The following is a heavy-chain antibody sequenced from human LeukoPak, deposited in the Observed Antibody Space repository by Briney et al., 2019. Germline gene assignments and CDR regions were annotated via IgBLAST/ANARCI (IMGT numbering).Heavy chain of an antibody. V-gene: IGHV3-21*01. D-gene: IGHD1-26*01. J-gene: IGHJ3*02. CDR3: ARAISGSYFVSHAFDI. CDR1: GFTFSSYS. CDR2: ISSSSSYI. Sequence: GGSLRLSCAASGFTFSSYSMNWVRQAPGKGLEWVSSISSSSSYIYYADSVKGRFTISRDNAKNSLYLQMNSLRAEDTAVYYCARAISGSYFVSHAFDIWGQGTMVTVSS.